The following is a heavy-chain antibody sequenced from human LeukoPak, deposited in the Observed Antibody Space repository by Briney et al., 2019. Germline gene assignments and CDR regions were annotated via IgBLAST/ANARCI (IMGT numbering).Heavy chain of an antibody. D-gene: IGHD3-22*01. J-gene: IGHJ4*02. Sequence: PSETLSLTCTVSGYSISTSSYYWCCIRQPPGKRLWWLGSIYYSGSTYYNPSLKSRVTISVDTSKNQFSLNLYSVTAADTAVFYCARSYYYDYRQIDYWGQGTLVTVSS. CDR2: IYYSGST. CDR3: ARSYYYDYRQIDY. CDR1: GYSISTSSYY. V-gene: IGHV4-39*01.